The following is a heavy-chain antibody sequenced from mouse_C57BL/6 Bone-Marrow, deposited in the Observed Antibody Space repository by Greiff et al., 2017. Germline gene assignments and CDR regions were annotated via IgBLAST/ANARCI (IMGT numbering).Heavy chain of an antibody. CDR2: IDPSDSDT. CDR3: AITFFDV. J-gene: IGHJ1*03. V-gene: IGHV1-52*01. D-gene: IGHD1-2*01. Sequence: QVQLQQPGAELVRPGSSVKLSCKASGYTFTSYWMHWVKQRPIQGLEWIGNIDPSDSDTHYNQKFKDKATLTVDKSSSTAYMQLISLTSEDSAVYYCAITFFDVWGKGTTVTVSS. CDR1: GYTFTSYW.